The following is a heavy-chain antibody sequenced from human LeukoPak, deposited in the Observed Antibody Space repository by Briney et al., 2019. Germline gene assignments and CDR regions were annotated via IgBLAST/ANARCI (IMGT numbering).Heavy chain of an antibody. J-gene: IGHJ5*02. CDR1: RCTLTSYG. Sequence: GASVKVSRKHSRCTLTSYGISWVRQAPGPRREGMGWISAYNGNTNYTQTLQGRVTMTTDTSTRTAYMELRSLRSGDTGVYLCARSLSSGWFGPWGQGTLGPV. D-gene: IGHD6-19*01. CDR3: ARSLSSGWFGP. V-gene: IGHV1-18*01. CDR2: ISAYNGNT.